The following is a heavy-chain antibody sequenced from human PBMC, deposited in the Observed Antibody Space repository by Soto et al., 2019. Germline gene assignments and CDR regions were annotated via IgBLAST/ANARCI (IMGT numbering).Heavy chain of an antibody. CDR2: INPNSGGT. V-gene: IGHV1-2*02. CDR3: ARERAYVVQDAIVVYYYGMHV. CDR1: GYTFTGYY. D-gene: IGHD2-2*01. Sequence: ASVKVSCKASGYTFTGYYMHWVRQAPGQGLEWMGWINPNSGGTNYAQKFQGRVTMTRDTSISTAYMELSRLRSDETAVYYCARERAYVVQDAIVVYYYGMHVWGQGTTVTLSS. J-gene: IGHJ6*02.